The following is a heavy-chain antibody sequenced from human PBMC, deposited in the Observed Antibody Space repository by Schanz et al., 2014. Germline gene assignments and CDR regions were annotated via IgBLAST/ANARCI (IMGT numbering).Heavy chain of an antibody. CDR2: IYYSGST. CDR1: GGSISSYY. CDR3: ARDMGVGYDFWSGHDAFDI. J-gene: IGHJ3*02. D-gene: IGHD3-3*01. Sequence: QVQLQESGPGLVKPSETLSLTCTVSGGSISSYYWSWIRQPPGKGLEWIGYIYYSGSTNYNPSLKSRVAISVDTSKNQFSRQLSSVTAADTAVYYWARDMGVGYDFWSGHDAFDIWGQGTMVTVSS. V-gene: IGHV4-59*01.